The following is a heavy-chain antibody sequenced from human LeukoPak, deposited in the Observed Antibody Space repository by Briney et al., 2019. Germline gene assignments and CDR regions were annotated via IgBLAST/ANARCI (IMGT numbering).Heavy chain of an antibody. Sequence: GRSLRLSCAASGFTFSSYAMHWVRQAPGKGLEWVSSISTSSSYIYYADSVKGRFTISRNNPKNSLYLQMNSLRAEDTAVYYCARNRGDPSYFDYWGQGTLVTVSS. CDR1: GFTFSSYA. V-gene: IGHV3-21*01. D-gene: IGHD4-17*01. CDR3: ARNRGDPSYFDY. J-gene: IGHJ4*02. CDR2: ISTSSSYI.